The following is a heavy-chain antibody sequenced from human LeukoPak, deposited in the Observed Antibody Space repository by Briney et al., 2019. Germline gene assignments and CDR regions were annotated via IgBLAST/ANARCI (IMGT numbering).Heavy chain of an antibody. CDR2: INSDGSST. CDR1: GFTFSSYW. Sequence: PGGALRLSRAAPGFTFSSYWMHWVRQAPGKGLVWVSRINSDGSSTNYADSVKGRFTISRDNAKNTLYLQMNSLRAEDTAVYYCARDQGTMGGKGYWGQGILVTVSS. D-gene: IGHD3-10*01. J-gene: IGHJ4*02. V-gene: IGHV3-74*01. CDR3: ARDQGTMGGKGY.